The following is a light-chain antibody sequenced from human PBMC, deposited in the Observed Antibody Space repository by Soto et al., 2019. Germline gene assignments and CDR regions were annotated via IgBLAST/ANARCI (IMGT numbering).Light chain of an antibody. CDR3: QQSYSSPFT. J-gene: IGKJ3*01. V-gene: IGKV1-39*01. CDR2: AAS. Sequence: DIQMTQAPSSPPASVGDRVTITCRASQPIDTSLNWYQQNPGHAPRLLSYAASSLQSGVPLRFSGSGSGTDFTLTISSLQPEDFATYYCQQSYSSPFTFGPGTTVDIK. CDR1: QPIDTS.